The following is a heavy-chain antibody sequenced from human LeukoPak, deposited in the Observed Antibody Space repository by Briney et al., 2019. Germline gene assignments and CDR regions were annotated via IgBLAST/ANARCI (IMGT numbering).Heavy chain of an antibody. D-gene: IGHD2/OR15-2a*01. Sequence: SETLSLTCTVSGGSISSYYWRWIRQPAGEGLEWIGRIYTRGSTNYNPSLKRRVTMSVDTSKHQFSLKLRSVTAADTSVYYCARDTTHTGEYFDYWGQGTLVTVSS. CDR2: IYTRGST. CDR3: ARDTTHTGEYFDY. V-gene: IGHV4-4*07. J-gene: IGHJ4*02. CDR1: GGSISSYY.